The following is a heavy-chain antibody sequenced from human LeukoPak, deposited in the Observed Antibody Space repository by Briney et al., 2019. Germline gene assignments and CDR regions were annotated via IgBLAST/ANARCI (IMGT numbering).Heavy chain of an antibody. CDR3: ARVTIIAALDY. Sequence: SETLSLTCTVSGGSISSGGYYWSWIRQPPGKGLEWIGYIYHSGSTYYNPSLKSRVTISVDRSKNQFSLKLSSVTAADTAVYYCARVTIIAALDYWGQGTLVTVSS. V-gene: IGHV4-30-2*01. D-gene: IGHD6-13*01. CDR2: IYHSGST. J-gene: IGHJ4*02. CDR1: GGSISSGGYY.